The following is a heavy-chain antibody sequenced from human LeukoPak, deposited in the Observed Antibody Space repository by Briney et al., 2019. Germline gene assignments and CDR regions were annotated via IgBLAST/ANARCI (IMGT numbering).Heavy chain of an antibody. V-gene: IGHV4-61*02. J-gene: IGHJ5*02. CDR3: SRMDYPGSGSSRRNWFDP. CDR2: IYTSGIT. Sequence: PSETLSLTCTVSGASISSGSYYWSWIRQPAGKELEWIGRIYTSGITKYNPSVGSRVTISADTSKNQFSLELISVTAADTAVYYWSRMDYPGSGSSRRNWFDPWGQGTLVTVSS. CDR1: GASISSGSYY. D-gene: IGHD3-10*01.